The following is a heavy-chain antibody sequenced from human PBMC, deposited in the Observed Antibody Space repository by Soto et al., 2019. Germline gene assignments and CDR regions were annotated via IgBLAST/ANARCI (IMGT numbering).Heavy chain of an antibody. V-gene: IGHV4-31*03. CDR2: IYHTGST. Sequence: SETLSLTCSVSGGSISTVGHYWTWIRQPPGKGLEWIGSIYHTGSTYYSKSLRSRLTMSVDTSKSQFSLRLSPVTAADTAVYYCARATGTLRSRNCDYWGQGSLVTVSS. J-gene: IGHJ4*02. D-gene: IGHD1-1*01. CDR3: ARATGTLRSRNCDY. CDR1: GGSISTVGHY.